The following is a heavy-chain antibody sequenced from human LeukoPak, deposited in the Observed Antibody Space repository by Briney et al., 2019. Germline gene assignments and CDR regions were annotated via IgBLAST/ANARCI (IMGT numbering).Heavy chain of an antibody. V-gene: IGHV4-31*03. CDR3: AASSGVTLGRF. J-gene: IGHJ4*02. CDR1: GGSISSGANY. Sequence: SQILSLTCTVSGGSISSGANYYNWIRQHPGKGLEWIGYIYYTGITSYNPSLKSRVTMSVDTSMNQLSLKLTSLTAADTAVYYCAASSGVTLGRFWGQGTLVTVSS. D-gene: IGHD3-16*01. CDR2: IYYTGIT.